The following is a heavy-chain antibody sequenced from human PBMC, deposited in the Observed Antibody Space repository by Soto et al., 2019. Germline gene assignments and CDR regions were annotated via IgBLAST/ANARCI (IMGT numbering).Heavy chain of an antibody. CDR2: IIPIFGTA. Sequence: ASVKVSCKASGGTFSSYAISWVRQAPGQGLEWMGGIIPIFGTANYAQKFQGRVTITADESTSTAYMELSSLRSEDTAVYYCASSHRISSSWSRGDYWGQGTLVTVSS. CDR1: GGTFSSYA. D-gene: IGHD6-13*01. CDR3: ASSHRISSSWSRGDY. J-gene: IGHJ4*02. V-gene: IGHV1-69*13.